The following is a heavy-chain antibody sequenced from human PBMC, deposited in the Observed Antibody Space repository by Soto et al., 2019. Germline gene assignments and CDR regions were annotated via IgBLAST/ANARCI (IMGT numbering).Heavy chain of an antibody. CDR2: ISPKNGNT. J-gene: IGHJ5*02. Sequence: LLLQSGAELKKPGASVKISCKASGYSFSTYDISWLRQAPGQGPEWMGRISPKNGNTNYAQNFQDRVPMTADTPSSTAYIELRALRSDDPARYYGPPPYDSGFDPLRQGTLVTVSS. CDR3: PPPYDSGFDP. D-gene: IGHD5-12*01. CDR1: GYSFSTYD. V-gene: IGHV1-18*04.